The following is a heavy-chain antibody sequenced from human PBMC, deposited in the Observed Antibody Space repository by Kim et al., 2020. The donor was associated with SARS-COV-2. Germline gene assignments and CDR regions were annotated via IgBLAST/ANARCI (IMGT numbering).Heavy chain of an antibody. J-gene: IGHJ4*02. Sequence: SETLSLTCAVYGGSFSGYYWSWIRQPPGKGLEWIGEINHSGSTNYNPSLKSRVTISVDTSKNQFSLKLSSVTAADTAVYYCARRNGYYGGYFDYWGQGTLVTVSS. CDR1: GGSFSGYY. CDR2: INHSGST. V-gene: IGHV4-34*01. CDR3: ARRNGYYGGYFDY. D-gene: IGHD4-17*01.